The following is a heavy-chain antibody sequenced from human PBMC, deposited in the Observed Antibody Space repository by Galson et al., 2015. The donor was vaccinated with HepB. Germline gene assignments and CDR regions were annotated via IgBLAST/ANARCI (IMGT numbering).Heavy chain of an antibody. CDR2: INPNSGGT. V-gene: IGHV1-2*06. CDR3: ASPHYYDSSGSARDY. D-gene: IGHD3-22*01. J-gene: IGHJ4*02. CDR1: GYTFTGYY. Sequence: SVKVSCKASGYTFTGYYMHWVRQAPGQGLEWMGRINPNSGGTNYAQKFQGRVTMTRDTSISTAYMELSRLRSDDTAVYYCASPHYYDSSGSARDYWGQGTLVTVSS.